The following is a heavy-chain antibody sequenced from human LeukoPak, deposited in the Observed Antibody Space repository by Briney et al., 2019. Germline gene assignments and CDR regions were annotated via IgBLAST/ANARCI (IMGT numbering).Heavy chain of an antibody. V-gene: IGHV4-61*01. CDR2: IYYSGST. Sequence: PSETLSLTCTVSGGSVSSGSYYWSWIRQPPGKGLEWIGYIYYSGSTNYSPSLKSRVTISVDTSKNQFSLKLSSVTAADTAVYYWARERAPLRYFDYWGQGTLVTVSS. CDR3: ARERAPLRYFDY. D-gene: IGHD3-9*01. J-gene: IGHJ4*02. CDR1: GGSVSSGSYY.